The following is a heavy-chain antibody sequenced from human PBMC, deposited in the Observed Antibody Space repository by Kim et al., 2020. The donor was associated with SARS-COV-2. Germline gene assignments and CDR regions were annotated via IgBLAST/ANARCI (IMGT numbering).Heavy chain of an antibody. D-gene: IGHD7-27*01. V-gene: IGHV6-1*01. Sequence: SQTLSLTCAISGDSVSSNSAAWNWIRQSPSRGLEWLGRTYYRSKWYNDYAVSVKSRITINPDTSKNQFSLQLNSVTPEDTAVYYCAREGDWGGAGYDAFDIWGQGTMVTVSS. CDR3: AREGDWGGAGYDAFDI. CDR1: GDSVSSNSAA. J-gene: IGHJ3*02. CDR2: TYYRSKWYN.